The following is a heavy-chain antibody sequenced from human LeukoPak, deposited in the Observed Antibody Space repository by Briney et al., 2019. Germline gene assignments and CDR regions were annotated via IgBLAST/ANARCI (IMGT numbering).Heavy chain of an antibody. D-gene: IGHD2-21*02. CDR3: ARALLGAYCGGDCYRDDAFDI. CDR2: INHSGST. Sequence: SETLSLTCAVYGGSFSGYYWSWIRQPPGKGLEWIGEINHSGSTNYNPSLKSRVTISVDTSKNQFSLKLSSVTAADTAVYYCARALLGAYCGGDCYRDDAFDIWGQGTMVTVSS. V-gene: IGHV4-34*01. J-gene: IGHJ3*02. CDR1: GGSFSGYY.